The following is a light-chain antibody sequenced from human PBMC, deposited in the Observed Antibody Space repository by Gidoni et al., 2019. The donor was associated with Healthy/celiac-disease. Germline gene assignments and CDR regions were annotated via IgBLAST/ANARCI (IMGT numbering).Light chain of an antibody. CDR2: AAS. CDR1: QGISNY. J-gene: IGKJ4*01. Sequence: DIHMSQSPFSLSASVGDRVTITCRASQGISNYFAWDQQKPRKVPKLLIYAASTLQSGVPSRFSGSGSGTDFALTISSLQPEDVATYYCQKYNSATQTLTFGGGTKVEIK. V-gene: IGKV1-27*01. CDR3: QKYNSATQTLT.